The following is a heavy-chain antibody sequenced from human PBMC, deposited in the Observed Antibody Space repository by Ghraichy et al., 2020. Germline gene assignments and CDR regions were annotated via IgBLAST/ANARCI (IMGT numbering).Heavy chain of an antibody. V-gene: IGHV4-30-2*01. CDR1: GGSISSGGYS. D-gene: IGHD6-13*01. Sequence: SETLSLTCVVSGGSISSGGYSWIWLRPPQGKGLEWIVYIYHSGSTYYNPALESRVTMSVDRSKNQFSLNLNSVTAADTAHYCCARGVSMAAGGDSFDVWGQGTMVTVSS. CDR2: IYHSGST. CDR3: ARGVSMAAGGDSFDV. J-gene: IGHJ3*01.